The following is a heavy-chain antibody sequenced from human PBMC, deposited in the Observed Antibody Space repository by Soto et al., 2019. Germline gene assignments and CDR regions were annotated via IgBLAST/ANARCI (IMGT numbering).Heavy chain of an antibody. Sequence: ASVKVSCKASGYTFTSYYMHWVRQAPGQGLEWMGIINPSGGSTSYAQKFQGRVTMTRDTSTSTVYMELSSLRFEDTAVYYCARVQYYYDSSGSVDYWGQGTLVTVSS. CDR1: GYTFTSYY. D-gene: IGHD3-22*01. V-gene: IGHV1-46*01. J-gene: IGHJ4*02. CDR3: ARVQYYYDSSGSVDY. CDR2: INPSGGST.